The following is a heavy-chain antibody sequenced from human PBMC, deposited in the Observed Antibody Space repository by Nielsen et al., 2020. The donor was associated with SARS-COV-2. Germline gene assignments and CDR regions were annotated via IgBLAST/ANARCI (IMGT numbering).Heavy chain of an antibody. CDR2: IKQDGSEK. J-gene: IGHJ4*02. V-gene: IGHV3-7*05. Sequence: GGSLRLSCAASGFTFSSYWMSWVRQAPGKGLEWVANIKQDGSEKYYVDSVKGRFTISRDNAKNSLYLQMNSLRAEDTAVYYCARDDSYYYDSSGYIYDYRGQGTLVTVSS. D-gene: IGHD3-22*01. CDR3: ARDDSYYYDSSGYIYDY. CDR1: GFTFSSYW.